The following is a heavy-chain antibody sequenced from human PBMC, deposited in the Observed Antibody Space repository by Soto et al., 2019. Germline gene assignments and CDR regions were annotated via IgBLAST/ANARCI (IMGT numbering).Heavy chain of an antibody. CDR1: GGSFINHY. D-gene: IGHD3-9*01. J-gene: IGHJ5*02. Sequence: SETLSLTCSVYGGSFINHYWSWIRQPPGKGLEWIGEINHIGITNYNPSLKSRVTLSVDTFKKQFSLKLSSVAAADTAVYYCARGDILIGSRNWFDPWGQGTLVTVSS. V-gene: IGHV4-34*01. CDR3: ARGDILIGSRNWFDP. CDR2: INHIGIT.